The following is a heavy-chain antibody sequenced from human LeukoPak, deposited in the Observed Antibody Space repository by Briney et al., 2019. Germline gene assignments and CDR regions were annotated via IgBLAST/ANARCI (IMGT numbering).Heavy chain of an antibody. V-gene: IGHV3-23*01. CDR1: GFTFSSYA. Sequence: PGGSLRLSCAASGFTFSSYAMSWVRQAPGKGLEWVSAISGSGGSTYYADSVKGRFTISRDNSKNTLYLQMNSLRAEDTAVYYCAKVPSWYSSGYGGPNVAFDIWGQGTMVTVSS. CDR2: ISGSGGST. D-gene: IGHD3-22*01. CDR3: AKVPSWYSSGYGGPNVAFDI. J-gene: IGHJ3*02.